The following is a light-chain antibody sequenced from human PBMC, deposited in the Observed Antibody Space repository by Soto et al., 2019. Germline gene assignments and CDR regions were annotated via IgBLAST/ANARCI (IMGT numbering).Light chain of an antibody. V-gene: IGKV1D-12*01. CDR2: ASS. CDR3: QQANSFPRT. CDR1: QAISTW. Sequence: DIQMTQSPSSVSASVGDRVTITCRASQAISTWLAWYQQKPGKAPKLLIYASSNLQTGVPSRFSGSGSGTDFTLAISSLQPEDFATYYCQQANSFPRTFGQGTKVEIK. J-gene: IGKJ1*01.